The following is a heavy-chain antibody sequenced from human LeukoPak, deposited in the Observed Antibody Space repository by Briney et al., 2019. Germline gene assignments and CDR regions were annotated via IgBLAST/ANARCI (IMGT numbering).Heavy chain of an antibody. CDR1: GFTFSNYD. CDR2: ISYDGSNK. D-gene: IGHD4-17*01. Sequence: PGGSLRLSCAASGFTFSNYDMHWVRQAPGKGLEWVAIISYDGSNKYYSDSVKGRFTISRDNSKNTLYLQMTSLGAEDTALYFCAKDAGYGDYVHPFKADYWGQGTLVTVSS. V-gene: IGHV3-30*18. J-gene: IGHJ4*02. CDR3: AKDAGYGDYVHPFKADY.